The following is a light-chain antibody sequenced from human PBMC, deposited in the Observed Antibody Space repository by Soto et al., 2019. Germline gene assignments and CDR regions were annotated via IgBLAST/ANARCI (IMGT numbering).Light chain of an antibody. CDR1: SSDVGIYNY. CDR2: EVT. Sequence: QSVLTQPASVSGSPGQSIAISCTGSSSDVGIYNYVSWYQQHPGKVPKLIIYEVTNRPSGVSNRFSGSKSGNTASLTISGLQAEDDADYYCSSFTSRFTFNYIFGTGTKVTVL. CDR3: SSFTSRFTFNYI. J-gene: IGLJ1*01. V-gene: IGLV2-14*01.